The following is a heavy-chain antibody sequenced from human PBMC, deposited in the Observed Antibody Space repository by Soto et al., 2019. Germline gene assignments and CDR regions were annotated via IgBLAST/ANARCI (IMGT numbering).Heavy chain of an antibody. CDR2: INAGNGNT. J-gene: IGHJ4*02. D-gene: IGHD3-9*01. CDR3: ARVTYYDILTGYYNWPLQLDY. Sequence: ASVKVSCKASGYTFTSYAMHWVRQAPGQRLEWMGWINAGNGNTKYSQKFQGRVTITRDTSASTAYMELSSLRSEDTAVYYCARVTYYDILTGYYNWPLQLDYXGQGTLVTVSS. CDR1: GYTFTSYA. V-gene: IGHV1-3*01.